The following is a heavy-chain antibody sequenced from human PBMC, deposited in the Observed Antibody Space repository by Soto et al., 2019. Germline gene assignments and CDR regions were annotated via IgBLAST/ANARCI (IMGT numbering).Heavy chain of an antibody. CDR3: AKGPYYGSGTLDY. CDR2: ISYDGSNP. D-gene: IGHD3-10*01. J-gene: IGHJ4*02. Sequence: GSLRLSCAASGFTVSSYGIHWVRQAPGKGLEWVAVISYDGSNPYYADSVKGRFTISRDNSENTLYLHMTSLRPEDTALYFCAKGPYYGSGTLDYWGQGTLVTVSS. CDR1: GFTVSSYG. V-gene: IGHV3-30*18.